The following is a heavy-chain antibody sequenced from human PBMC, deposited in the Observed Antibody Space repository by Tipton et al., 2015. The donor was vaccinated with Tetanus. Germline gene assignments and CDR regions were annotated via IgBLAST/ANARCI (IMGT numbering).Heavy chain of an antibody. CDR1: GGSISSGGYS. CDR2: IYHSGST. D-gene: IGHD3-3*01. V-gene: IGHV4-30-2*01. CDR3: ARGDYDFWANWFDP. Sequence: LRLSCAVSGGSISSGGYSWSWIRQPPGKGLEWIGYIYHSGSTYYNPSLKSRVTIPVDRSKNQFSLKLSSVTAADTAVYYCARGDYDFWANWFDPWGQGTLVTVSS. J-gene: IGHJ5*02.